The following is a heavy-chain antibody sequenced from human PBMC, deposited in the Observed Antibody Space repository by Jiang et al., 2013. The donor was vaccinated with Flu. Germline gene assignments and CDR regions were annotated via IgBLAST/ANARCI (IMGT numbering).Heavy chain of an antibody. CDR2: INHSGST. Sequence: GLVKPSETLSLTCAVYGGSFSGYYWSWIRQPPGKGLEWIGEINHSGSTNYNPSLKSRVTISVDTSKNQFSLKLSSVTAADTAVYYCARGPGYCSGGSCYYYGMDVWGQGTTVTVSS. CDR1: GGSFSGYY. CDR3: ARGPGYCSGGSCYYYGMDV. D-gene: IGHD2-15*01. V-gene: IGHV4-34*01. J-gene: IGHJ6*02.